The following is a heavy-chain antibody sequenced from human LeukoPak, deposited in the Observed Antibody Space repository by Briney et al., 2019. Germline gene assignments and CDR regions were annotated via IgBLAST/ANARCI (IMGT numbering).Heavy chain of an antibody. V-gene: IGHV4-34*01. J-gene: IGHJ4*02. Sequence: SETLSLTCAVYGGSFSGYYWSWIRQPPGKGPEWIGEINHSGSTNYNPSLKSRVTISVDTSKNQFSLKLSSVTAADTAVYYCAGEGGSDYWGQGTLVTVSS. CDR1: GGSFSGYY. CDR3: AGEGGSDY. CDR2: INHSGST. D-gene: IGHD3-16*01.